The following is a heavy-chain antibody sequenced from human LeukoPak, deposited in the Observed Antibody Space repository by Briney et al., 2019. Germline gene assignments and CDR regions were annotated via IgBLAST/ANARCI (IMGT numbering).Heavy chain of an antibody. D-gene: IGHD3-3*01. CDR3: AKYDFWSGYRL. J-gene: IGHJ4*02. Sequence: SETLSLTCAVYGGSFSGYYWSWIRQPPGKGLEWIGEINHSGSTNYNPSLKSRVTISVDTSKNQFSLKLSPVTAADTAVYYCAKYDFWSGYRLRGQGTLVTVSS. CDR1: GGSFSGYY. V-gene: IGHV4-34*01. CDR2: INHSGST.